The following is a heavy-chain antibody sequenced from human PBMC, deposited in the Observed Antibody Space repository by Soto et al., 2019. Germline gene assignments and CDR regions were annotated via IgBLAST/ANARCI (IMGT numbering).Heavy chain of an antibody. CDR3: ASPGRYYYGSGSYFPFDY. Sequence: SETLSLTCTVSGGSISSSSYYWGWIRQPPGKGLEWIGSIYYSGSTYYNPSLKSRVTVSVDTSKNQFSLKLSSVTAADTAVYYCASPGRYYYGSGSYFPFDYWGQGTLVTVSS. V-gene: IGHV4-39*01. D-gene: IGHD3-10*01. CDR2: IYYSGST. J-gene: IGHJ4*02. CDR1: GGSISSSSYY.